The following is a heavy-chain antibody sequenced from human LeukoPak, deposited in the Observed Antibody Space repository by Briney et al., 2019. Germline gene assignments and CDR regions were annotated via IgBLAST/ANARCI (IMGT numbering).Heavy chain of an antibody. J-gene: IGHJ4*02. CDR3: ARAPSSTTEFDY. D-gene: IGHD1-1*01. V-gene: IGHV4-34*01. Sequence: SETLSLTCAVYGGSFSGYYWSWIRQPPGKGLEWIGEINHSGSTNYNPSLKSRVTISVDTSKNQFSLKLSSVTAADTAVYYCARAPSSTTEFDYWGQGTLVTVSS. CDR1: GGSFSGYY. CDR2: INHSGST.